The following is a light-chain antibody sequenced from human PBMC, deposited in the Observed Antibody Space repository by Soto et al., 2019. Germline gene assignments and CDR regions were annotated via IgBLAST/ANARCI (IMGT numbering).Light chain of an antibody. CDR2: GAS. CDR3: QQYNNWPPSIT. CDR1: QSVSSD. Sequence: EIVMTQSPATLSVSPGESATLSCRGSQSVSSDLAWYQQKPGQAPRLLIFGASTRATGIPARFSGSGSGTEFTLTISSLQSEDFAVYYCQQYNNWPPSITFGQGTRLEIK. J-gene: IGKJ5*01. V-gene: IGKV3-15*01.